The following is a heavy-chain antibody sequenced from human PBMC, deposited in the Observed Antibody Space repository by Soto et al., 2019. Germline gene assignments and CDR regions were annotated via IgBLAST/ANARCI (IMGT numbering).Heavy chain of an antibody. J-gene: IGHJ6*02. Sequence: SGFTVSSNYMNWVRQAPGKGLEWVSVIYRGGTTYYADSVKGRFTISRDNSKSSLYLQMDSLRAEDTAMYYCGRDPELWDENVATRPSIYYYGMDVWGQGTTVTVSS. CDR1: GFTVSSNY. CDR3: GRDPELWDENVATRPSIYYYGMDV. D-gene: IGHD3-16*01. V-gene: IGHV3-66*01. CDR2: IYRGGTT.